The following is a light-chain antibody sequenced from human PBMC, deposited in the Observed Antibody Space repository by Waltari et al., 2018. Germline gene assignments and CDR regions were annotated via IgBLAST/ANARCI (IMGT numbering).Light chain of an antibody. CDR3: AAWDDRLNGVV. J-gene: IGLJ2*01. Sequence: QSVLTQQPSASGTPGQRVTISCSGSSSNIGTNSVNWYQQFPGTAPKLLIYSNNDRAAGVPDRFSGSKSGTSASLAISGLRSEDEAHYYCAAWDDRLNGVVFGGGTKLTVL. V-gene: IGLV1-44*01. CDR2: SNN. CDR1: SSNIGTNS.